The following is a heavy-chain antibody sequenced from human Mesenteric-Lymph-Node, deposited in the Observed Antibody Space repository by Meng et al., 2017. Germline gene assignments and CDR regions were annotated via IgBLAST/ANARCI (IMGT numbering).Heavy chain of an antibody. CDR3: TNDRLTH. CDR2: INPDGSNP. J-gene: IGHJ1*01. V-gene: IGHV3-74*02. Sequence: EVQLGDIRGGVIPPGRSLRRSWGVSGFSITDHWMHSVRQGPGNGLMWVSRINPDGSNPTYADSVTGRFTIARDNAKNTVYLQINSLRAEDTAVYYCTNDRLTHWGQGALVTVSS. D-gene: IGHD1-1*01. CDR1: GFSITDHW.